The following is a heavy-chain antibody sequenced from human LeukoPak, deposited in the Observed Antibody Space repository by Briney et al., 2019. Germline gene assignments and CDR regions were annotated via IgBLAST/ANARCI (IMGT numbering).Heavy chain of an antibody. CDR1: GDSISSSSYY. Sequence: SETLSLTCTVSGDSISSSSYYWGWIRQPPGKGLEWIGSISYSGSTYYNPSLESRVTISVDRSKNQFSLKLSSVTAADTAVYCCARSHSSNWYFDYWGQGTLVTVSS. J-gene: IGHJ4*02. CDR2: ISYSGST. V-gene: IGHV4-39*01. D-gene: IGHD6-13*01. CDR3: ARSHSSNWYFDY.